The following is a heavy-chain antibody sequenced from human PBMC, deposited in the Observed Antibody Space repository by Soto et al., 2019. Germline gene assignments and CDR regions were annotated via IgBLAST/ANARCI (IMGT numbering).Heavy chain of an antibody. V-gene: IGHV3-30*03. CDR2: ISYDGSNK. J-gene: IGHJ4*02. D-gene: IGHD5-18*01. CDR3: ATAPRGYSYAQPLEGCYY. Sequence: QVQLVESGGGVVQPGRSLRLSCAASGFTFSSYGMHWVRQAPGKGLEWVAVISYDGSNKYYADSVKGRFTISRDNSKNTLYLQMNSLRAEDTAVYYCATAPRGYSYAQPLEGCYYWGQGTLVTVSS. CDR1: GFTFSSYG.